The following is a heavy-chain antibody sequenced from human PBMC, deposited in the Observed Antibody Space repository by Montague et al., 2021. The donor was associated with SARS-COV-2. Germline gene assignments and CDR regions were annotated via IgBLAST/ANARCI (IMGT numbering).Heavy chain of an antibody. D-gene: IGHD4-23*01. CDR3: VKETAAIGNPLFDS. CDR2: INSDGSST. V-gene: IGHV3-74*01. Sequence: SLRLSCAASGFTFSSYWMRWVRQAPGKGLVWVSRINSDGSSTSYADSVKGRFTVSRDNAKNTLYLQMNSLRAEDTAVYYCVKETAAIGNPLFDSWGQGTLITVSS. CDR1: GFTFSSYW. J-gene: IGHJ4*02.